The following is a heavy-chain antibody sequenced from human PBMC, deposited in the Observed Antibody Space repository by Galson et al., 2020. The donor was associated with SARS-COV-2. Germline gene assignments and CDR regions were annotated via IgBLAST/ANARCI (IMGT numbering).Heavy chain of an antibody. Sequence: SGPTLVKPTQTLTLTCTFSGFSLSTSGVGVGWIRQPPGKALEWLALIYWDDDKRYSPSLKSRLTITKDTSKNQVVLTMTNMDPVDTATYYCAHRTREYDILTGYAVSAWFDPGGQGTLVTVSA. CDR2: IYWDDDK. CDR1: GFSLSTSGVG. CDR3: AHRTREYDILTGYAVSAWFDP. D-gene: IGHD3-9*01. V-gene: IGHV2-5*02. J-gene: IGHJ5*02.